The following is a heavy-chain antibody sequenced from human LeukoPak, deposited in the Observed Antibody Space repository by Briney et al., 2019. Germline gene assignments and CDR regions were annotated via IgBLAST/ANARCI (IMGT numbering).Heavy chain of an antibody. CDR3: AKTMVWGGGSSTTSNYYYYYMDV. Sequence: PGGSLRLSCAVSGFTFSSYGMSWVRQAPGKGLEWVSAISGSGSSTYYADSVKGRFTISRDNSKNTLYLQMNSLRAEDTAVYYCAKTMVWGGGSSTTSNYYYYYMDVWGKGTTVTVSS. CDR2: ISGSGSST. CDR1: GFTFSSYG. D-gene: IGHD2-15*01. J-gene: IGHJ6*03. V-gene: IGHV3-23*01.